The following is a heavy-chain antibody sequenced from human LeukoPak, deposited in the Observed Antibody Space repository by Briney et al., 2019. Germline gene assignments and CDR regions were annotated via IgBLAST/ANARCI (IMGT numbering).Heavy chain of an antibody. V-gene: IGHV3-11*04. J-gene: IGHJ4*02. CDR3: ARAGGSYGYYFDY. D-gene: IGHD1-26*01. CDR2: TIMTGTTI. Sequence: GGSLRLSCAASGFTFSDYYMTWIRQAPGKGLEWVSYTIMTGTTIYYADSVKGRFTISRDNAKNSLYLQMNSLRAEDTAVYYCARAGGSYGYYFDYWGQGTLVTVSS. CDR1: GFTFSDYY.